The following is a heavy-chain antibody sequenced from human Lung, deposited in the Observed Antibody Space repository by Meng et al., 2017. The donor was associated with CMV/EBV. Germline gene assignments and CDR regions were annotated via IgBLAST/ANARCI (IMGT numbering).Heavy chain of an antibody. J-gene: IGHJ5*02. CDR3: AKDSLTTYNWFDP. CDR2: ISNSGAAT. V-gene: IGHV3-23*01. Sequence: CATSGFTFTHYPLTWVRQAPGKGLEWLSGISNSGAATYYADAVKGRFTISRDNTKNTLYLQMHSLRVEDSALYYCAKDSLTTYNWFDPWGQGTLVTVSS. CDR1: GFTFTHYP. D-gene: IGHD4-17*01.